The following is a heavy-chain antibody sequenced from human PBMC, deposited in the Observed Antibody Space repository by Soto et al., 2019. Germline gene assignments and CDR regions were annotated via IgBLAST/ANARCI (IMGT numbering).Heavy chain of an antibody. D-gene: IGHD6-19*01. J-gene: IGHJ6*02. CDR3: AKDLNQYSSGWYLHYYYYYGMDV. CDR1: GFTFSSYG. Sequence: QVQLVESGGGVVQPGRSLRLSCAASGFTFSSYGMHWVRQAPGKGLEWVAVISYDGSNKYYADSVKGRFTISRDNSKNALYLQMNSLRAEDTAVYYCAKDLNQYSSGWYLHYYYYYGMDVWGQGTTVTVSS. CDR2: ISYDGSNK. V-gene: IGHV3-30*18.